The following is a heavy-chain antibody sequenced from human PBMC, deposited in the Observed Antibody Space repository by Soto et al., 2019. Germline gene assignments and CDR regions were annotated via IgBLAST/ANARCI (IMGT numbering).Heavy chain of an antibody. CDR2: ISGSGGST. Sequence: GGSLRLSCAASGFTFSSYAMSWVRQAPGKGLEWVSAISGSGGSTYYADSVKGRFTISRDNSKNTLYLQMNSLRAEDTAVYYCAKSGGWNYVYYGMDVWGQGTTVTVSS. V-gene: IGHV3-23*01. CDR3: AKSGGWNYVYYGMDV. CDR1: GFTFSSYA. D-gene: IGHD6-19*01. J-gene: IGHJ6*02.